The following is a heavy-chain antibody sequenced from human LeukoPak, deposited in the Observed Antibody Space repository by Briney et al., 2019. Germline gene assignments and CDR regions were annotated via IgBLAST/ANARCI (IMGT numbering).Heavy chain of an antibody. CDR2: ISSSSSYI. CDR1: GFTFSSYS. J-gene: IGHJ4*02. V-gene: IGHV3-21*01. Sequence: GGSLRLSCAASGFTFSSYSMNWVRQAPGKGLEWVSSISSSSSYIYYADSVKGRFTISRDNAKNSLYLQMNSLRVEDTAVYYCVRDFLYRGYYAPIDYWGQGTLVTVSS. CDR3: VRDFLYRGYYAPIDY. D-gene: IGHD3-22*01.